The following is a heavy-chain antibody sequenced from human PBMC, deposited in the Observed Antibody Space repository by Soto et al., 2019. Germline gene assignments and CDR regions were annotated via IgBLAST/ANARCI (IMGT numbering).Heavy chain of an antibody. Sequence: ASVKVSCKASGYTFTSYGISWVRQAPGQGLEWMGWISAYNGNTNYAQKLQGRVTMTTDTSTSTAYMELRSLRSDDTAVYYCARSEVDIVASRYGETSRNFDYWGQGTLVTVSS. D-gene: IGHD5-12*01. CDR1: GYTFTSYG. CDR3: ARSEVDIVASRYGETSRNFDY. V-gene: IGHV1-18*01. CDR2: ISAYNGNT. J-gene: IGHJ4*02.